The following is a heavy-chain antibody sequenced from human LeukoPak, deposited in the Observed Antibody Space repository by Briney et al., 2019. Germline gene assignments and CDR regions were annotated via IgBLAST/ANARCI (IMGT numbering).Heavy chain of an antibody. CDR1: GGSISSYY. V-gene: IGHV4-59*08. Sequence: SETLSLTCTVSGGSISSYYWSWIRQPPGKGLEWIGYIYYSGSTNYNPSLKSRVTISVDTSKNQFSLKLSSVTAADTAVYYCARRGSSWSWYFDLWGRGTLVTVSS. J-gene: IGHJ2*01. CDR3: ARRGSSWSWYFDL. D-gene: IGHD6-13*01. CDR2: IYYSGST.